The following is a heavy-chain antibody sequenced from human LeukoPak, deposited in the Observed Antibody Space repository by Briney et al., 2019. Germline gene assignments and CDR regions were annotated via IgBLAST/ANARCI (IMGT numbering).Heavy chain of an antibody. CDR2: IYYSGST. J-gene: IGHJ4*02. V-gene: IGHV4-39*02. Sequence: SETLSLTCTVSGGSISSSSYYWGWICQPPGKGLEWIGSIYYSGSTYYNPSLKSRVTISVDTSKNQFSLKLSSVTAADTAVYYCAKDVLRLSHYFDYWGQGTLVAVSS. CDR3: AKDVLRLSHYFDY. D-gene: IGHD5-12*01. CDR1: GGSISSSSYY.